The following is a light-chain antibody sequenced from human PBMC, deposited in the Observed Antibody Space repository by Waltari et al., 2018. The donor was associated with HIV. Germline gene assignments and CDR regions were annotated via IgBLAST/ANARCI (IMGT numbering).Light chain of an antibody. CDR3: QQYGSSSDT. CDR1: QSVSSNY. J-gene: IGKJ4*01. CDR2: GAS. V-gene: IGKV3-20*01. Sequence: EIVLTQSPGTLSLSPGERATLPCRASQSVSSNYLAWYQQKPGQAPRLLIYGASNRATGISDRFSGSGSGTDFTLTISRPEPEDFAVYYCQQYGSSSDTFGGGTKVEIK.